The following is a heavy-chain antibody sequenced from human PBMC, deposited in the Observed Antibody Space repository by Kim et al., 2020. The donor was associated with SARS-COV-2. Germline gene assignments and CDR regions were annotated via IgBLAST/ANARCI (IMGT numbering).Heavy chain of an antibody. Sequence: GGSLRLSCAVSEFSVGSNFMTWVRQAPGRGLEWVSLIYSNGDTDYAHSVRGRFTISRDSSKNALFLQMSSLRVEDSAIYYCARKTDSAGHGAFWGRGTL. V-gene: IGHV3-53*01. CDR2: IYSNGDT. D-gene: IGHD2-15*01. J-gene: IGHJ4*02. CDR1: EFSVGSNF. CDR3: ARKTDSAGHGAF.